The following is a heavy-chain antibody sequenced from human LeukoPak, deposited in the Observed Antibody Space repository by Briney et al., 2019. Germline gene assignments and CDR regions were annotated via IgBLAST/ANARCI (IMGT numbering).Heavy chain of an antibody. J-gene: IGHJ6*02. D-gene: IGHD1-1*01. Sequence: GGSLRLSCAASGFTFSSYGMHWVRQAPGKGLEWVAVIWHDGSNKYYADSVKGRFTISRDNSKNTLYLQMNSLRAEDTAVYYCARDATTTPYYGMDVWGQGTTVTVSS. CDR2: IWHDGSNK. CDR3: ARDATTTPYYGMDV. V-gene: IGHV3-33*01. CDR1: GFTFSSYG.